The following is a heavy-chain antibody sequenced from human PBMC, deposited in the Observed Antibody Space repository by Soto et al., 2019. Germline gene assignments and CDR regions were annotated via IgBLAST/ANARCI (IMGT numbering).Heavy chain of an antibody. D-gene: IGHD3-16*01. V-gene: IGHV3-23*01. CDR1: GFKFSNYA. Sequence: PGGSLRLSCAASGFKFSNYAMSWVRQAPGKGLEWVSLISATGGGTYYADSVKGRFTISRDNSHNTLYLQVHSLTAEDTAVYYCAIDRRAGGNSAFYFDFWGQGAQVTVSS. J-gene: IGHJ4*02. CDR3: AIDRRAGGNSAFYFDF. CDR2: ISATGGGT.